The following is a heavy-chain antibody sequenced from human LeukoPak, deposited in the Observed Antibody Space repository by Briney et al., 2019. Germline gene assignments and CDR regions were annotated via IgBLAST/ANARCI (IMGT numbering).Heavy chain of an antibody. CDR3: ARLKDSATRYDY. V-gene: IGHV3-7*01. J-gene: IGHJ4*02. CDR2: INPDGSVR. CDR1: EFTFSSHW. Sequence: GGSLRLSCAASEFTFSSHWMSWVRQAPGKGLEWVASINPDGSVRHYVDSVRGRFTISRDNTKNSLYLQINSLRVEDVALYFCARLKDSATRYDYWGQGTLVTVSS. D-gene: IGHD1-26*01.